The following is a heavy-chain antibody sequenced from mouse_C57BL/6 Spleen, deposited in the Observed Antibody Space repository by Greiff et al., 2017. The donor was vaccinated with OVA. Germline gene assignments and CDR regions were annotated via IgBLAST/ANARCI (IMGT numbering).Heavy chain of an antibody. V-gene: IGHV5-17*01. J-gene: IGHJ3*01. CDR1: GFTFSDYG. CDR2: ISSGSSTI. Sequence: EVKVVESGGGLVKPGGSLKLSCAASGFTFSDYGMHWVRQAPEKGLEWVAYISSGSSTIYYADTVKGRFTISRDHAKNTLFLQMTSLRSEDTAMDYCARGAYYSNYGGFAYWGQGTLVTVSA. CDR3: ARGAYYSNYGGFAY. D-gene: IGHD2-5*01.